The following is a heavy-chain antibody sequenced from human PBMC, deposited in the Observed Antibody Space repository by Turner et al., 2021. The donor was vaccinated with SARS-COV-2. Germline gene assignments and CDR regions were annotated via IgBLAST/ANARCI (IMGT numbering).Heavy chain of an antibody. V-gene: IGHV4-39*01. J-gene: IGHJ2*01. CDR1: GGPISSSSYY. Sequence: QLQLQESGPGLVKPSETLSLTCTVSGGPISSSSYYWGWIRQPPGKGLEWIGSIYYSGSTYYNPSLKSRVTITVDTSKNQFSLKLSSVTAANTAVYYGARHPYYYDSSGLYWYFDLWGRGTLVTVSS. CDR2: IYYSGST. D-gene: IGHD3-22*01. CDR3: ARHPYYYDSSGLYWYFDL.